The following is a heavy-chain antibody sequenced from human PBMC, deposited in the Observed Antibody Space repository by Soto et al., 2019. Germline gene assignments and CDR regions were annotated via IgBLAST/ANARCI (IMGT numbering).Heavy chain of an antibody. D-gene: IGHD3-10*01. V-gene: IGHV4-61*01. Sequence: QVQLQESGPGLVKPSETLSLTCTVSGGSVSSGSHYWSWIRQPPRKGLEWIGYIHYSGTTNYNPSLKSRVIISVDTSKNQLSLKLSSVTAADTAVDYCARGYYGSGSGGYYFDYWGQGTLVTVSS. CDR3: ARGYYGSGSGGYYFDY. J-gene: IGHJ4*02. CDR1: GGSVSSGSHY. CDR2: IHYSGTT.